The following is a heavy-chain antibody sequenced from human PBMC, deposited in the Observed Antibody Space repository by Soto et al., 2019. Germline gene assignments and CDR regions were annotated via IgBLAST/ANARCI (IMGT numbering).Heavy chain of an antibody. J-gene: IGHJ4*01. D-gene: IGHD3-22*01. CDR2: IKSKTDGGTT. V-gene: IGHV3-15*07. Sequence: PGGSLRLSCAASGFTFSNAWINWVRQAPGKGLEWVGRIKSKTDGGTTDFAAPVKGRFAISRDDSKNMVYLQMNSLKTEDTGIYYCTTEAYSTMIVGRFDYWGHGTLVTGLL. CDR1: GFTFSNAW. CDR3: TTEAYSTMIVGRFDY.